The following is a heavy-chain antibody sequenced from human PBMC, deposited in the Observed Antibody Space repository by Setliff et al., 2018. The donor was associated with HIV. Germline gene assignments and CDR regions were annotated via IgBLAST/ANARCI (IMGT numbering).Heavy chain of an antibody. Sequence: SETLSLTCTVSGGSASNSRYYWAWIRQPPGKGLEYIGSIHYNEKTYYNPSLKSRVTISIDTSKNQFSLKLTSVTAADTAVYYCARGLDIVVVVAATPGGSWFDPWGQGTLVTVSS. J-gene: IGHJ5*02. CDR2: IHYNEKT. CDR3: ARGLDIVVVVAATPGGSWFDP. V-gene: IGHV4-39*01. D-gene: IGHD2-15*01. CDR1: GGSASNSRYY.